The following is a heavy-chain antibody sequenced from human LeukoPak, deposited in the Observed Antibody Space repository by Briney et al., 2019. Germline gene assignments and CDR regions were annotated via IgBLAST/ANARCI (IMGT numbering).Heavy chain of an antibody. Sequence: PGGSLRLSCGASGFTFSNYEMNWVRQAPGKGLEWLSHISTSGSTIYYANSVKGRFTISRDNAKNSLYLQMNSLTAEDTAVYYCARAHNWKYGTFDYWGQGTLVTVSS. D-gene: IGHD1-7*01. CDR3: ARAHNWKYGTFDY. CDR1: GFTFSNYE. J-gene: IGHJ4*02. CDR2: ISTSGSTI. V-gene: IGHV3-48*03.